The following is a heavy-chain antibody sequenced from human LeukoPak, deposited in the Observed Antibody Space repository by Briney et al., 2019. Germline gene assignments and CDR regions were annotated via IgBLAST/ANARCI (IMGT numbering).Heavy chain of an antibody. CDR3: ARDKHDYGGNHKWFDP. D-gene: IGHD4-23*01. CDR2: IYTNGIT. V-gene: IGHV4-61*02. J-gene: IGHJ5*02. CDR1: VGSISSGSYY. Sequence: SETLSLTCTVSVGSISSGSYYWSSIRQPAGKGLEWIGRIYTNGITNYNPSLKSRVTISVDTSKNQFSLKLSSVTAADTAVYYCARDKHDYGGNHKWFDPWGEGTLVTVSS.